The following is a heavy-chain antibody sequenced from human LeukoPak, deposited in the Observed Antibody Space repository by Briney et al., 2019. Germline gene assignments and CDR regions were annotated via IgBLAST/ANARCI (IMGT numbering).Heavy chain of an antibody. V-gene: IGHV1-18*01. CDR3: ARAGGVTQNWFDP. J-gene: IGHJ5*02. CDR2: ISAYNGNT. Sequence: ASVKVSCKASGYTFTSYGISWVRQAPGQGLEWMGWISAYNGNTNYAQKLQGRVTMTTDTSTSTVYMELSSLRSEDTAVYYCARAGGVTQNWFDPWGQGTLVTVSS. CDR1: GYTFTSYG. D-gene: IGHD2-21*02.